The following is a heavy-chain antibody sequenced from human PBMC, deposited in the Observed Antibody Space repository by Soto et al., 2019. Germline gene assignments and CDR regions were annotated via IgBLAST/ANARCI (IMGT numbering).Heavy chain of an antibody. V-gene: IGHV4-30-4*01. J-gene: IGHJ6*02. D-gene: IGHD1-20*01. CDR1: GVSISSGYYY. CDR2: IYYSENT. Sequence: SETLSLTCSVSGVSISSGYYYWSWIRQPPGKGLVSIGYIYYSENTYYNPSLKSILIISIDTSKKQYSLNLGSVTAADTVVSFCACCAVSGIDVWVQGTPVTVSS. CDR3: ACCAVSGIDV.